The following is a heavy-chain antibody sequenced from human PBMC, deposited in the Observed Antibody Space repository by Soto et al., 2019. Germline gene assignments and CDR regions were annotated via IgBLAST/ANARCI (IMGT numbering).Heavy chain of an antibody. CDR2: INTYNGNT. D-gene: IGHD3-3*01. V-gene: IGHV1-18*04. Sequence: ASVKVSCKASGDMFDTYTITWMRQAPGQGLEWMGWINTYNGNTNHAQKLQGRVTMTTDTSTSTAYMELRSLRSDDTAVYYCARWWSGSRQGFDPWGQGTLVSVSS. CDR1: GDMFDTYT. CDR3: ARWWSGSRQGFDP. J-gene: IGHJ5*02.